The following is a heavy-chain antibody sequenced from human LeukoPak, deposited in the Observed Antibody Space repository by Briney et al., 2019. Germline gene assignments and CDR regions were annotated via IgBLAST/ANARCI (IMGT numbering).Heavy chain of an antibody. V-gene: IGHV1-18*01. CDR1: GGTFSSYA. CDR2: ISAYNGNT. D-gene: IGHD4-17*01. CDR3: ARDLATVRYNWFDP. Sequence: ASVKVSCKASGGTFSSYAISWVRQAPGQGLEWMGWISAYNGNTNYAQKLQGRVTMTTDTSTSTAYMELRSLRSDDTAVYYCARDLATVRYNWFDPWGQGTLVTVSS. J-gene: IGHJ5*02.